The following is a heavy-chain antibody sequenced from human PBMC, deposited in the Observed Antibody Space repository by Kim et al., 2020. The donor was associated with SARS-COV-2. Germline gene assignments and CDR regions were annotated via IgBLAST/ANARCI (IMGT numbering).Heavy chain of an antibody. V-gene: IGHV4-39*01. CDR3: ARQTDIDWLFYGGDY. CDR2: IYYSGST. J-gene: IGHJ4*02. D-gene: IGHD3-9*01. CDR1: GGSISSSSYY. Sequence: SETLSLTCTVSGGSISSSSYYWGWIRQPPGKGLEWIGSIYYSGSTYYNPSLKSRVTISVDTSKNQFSLKLSSVTAAETAVYYCARQTDIDWLFYGGDYWGQGNLVSVSS.